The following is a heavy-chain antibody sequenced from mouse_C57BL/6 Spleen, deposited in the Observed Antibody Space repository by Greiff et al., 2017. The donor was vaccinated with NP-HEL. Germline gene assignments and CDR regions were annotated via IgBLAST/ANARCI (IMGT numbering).Heavy chain of an antibody. D-gene: IGHD1-1*01. CDR1: GYTFTSYW. Sequence: VQLQQPGAELVRPGSSVKLSCKASGYTFTSYWMDWVKQRPGQGLEWIGNIYPSDSETHYNQKFKDKATLTVDKSSSTAYMQLSSLTSEDSAVYYCARNYYGSSSLFDYWGQGTTLTVSS. CDR3: ARNYYGSSSLFDY. V-gene: IGHV1-61*01. J-gene: IGHJ2*01. CDR2: IYPSDSET.